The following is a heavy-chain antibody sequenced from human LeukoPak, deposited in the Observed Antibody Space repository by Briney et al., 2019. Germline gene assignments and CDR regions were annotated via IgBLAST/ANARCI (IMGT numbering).Heavy chain of an antibody. CDR3: AKASTPPSPFDY. Sequence: PGQSLRLSCTGSGLSFSDFGLSWVRQAPGKGLEWVSAISGSGGSTYYADSVKGRFTISRDNSKNTLYLQMNSLRAEDTAEYYCAKASTPPSPFDYWGQGTLVTVSS. CDR1: GLSFSDFG. D-gene: IGHD5/OR15-5a*01. CDR2: ISGSGGST. V-gene: IGHV3-23*01. J-gene: IGHJ4*02.